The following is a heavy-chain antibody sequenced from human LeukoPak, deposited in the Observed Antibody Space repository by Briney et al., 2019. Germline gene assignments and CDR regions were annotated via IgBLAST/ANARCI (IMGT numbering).Heavy chain of an antibody. V-gene: IGHV3-30-3*01. CDR2: ISYDGSNK. CDR1: GFTFSSYA. D-gene: IGHD6-6*01. Sequence: GGSLRLSCAASGFTFSSYAMHWVRQAPGKGLEWVAVISYDGSNKYYADSVKGRFTISRDNSKNTLYLQMNSLRVEDTAVYYCAKDGGAAARPLDYWGQGTLVTVSS. CDR3: AKDGGAAARPLDY. J-gene: IGHJ4*02.